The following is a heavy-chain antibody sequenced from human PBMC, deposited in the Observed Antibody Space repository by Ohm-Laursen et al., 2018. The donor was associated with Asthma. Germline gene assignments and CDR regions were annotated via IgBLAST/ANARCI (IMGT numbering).Heavy chain of an antibody. V-gene: IGHV1-69*13. CDR3: ARDGCSSTSCYQRVNYYYYGMDV. Sequence: SVKVSCKASGYTFTSYYMHWVRQAPGQGLEWMGGIIPIFGTANYAQKFQGRVTITADESTSTAYMELSSLRSEDTAVYYCARDGCSSTSCYQRVNYYYYGMDVWGQGTTVTVSS. CDR2: IIPIFGTA. J-gene: IGHJ6*02. D-gene: IGHD2-2*01. CDR1: GYTFTSYY.